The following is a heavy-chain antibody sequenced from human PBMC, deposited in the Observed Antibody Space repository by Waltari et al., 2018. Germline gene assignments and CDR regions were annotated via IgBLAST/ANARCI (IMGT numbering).Heavy chain of an antibody. CDR1: GGSISSYY. CDR2: IYYSGGT. Sequence: QVQLQESGPGLVKPSETLSLTCTVSGGSISSYYWSLIWQSPGKGLEWIGYIYYSGGTNYNPPLKSRVTISVDTSKTQFSLKLRCVTAADTAVDYCARGGGRDGYNYNYWGQGTLVTVSS. V-gene: IGHV4-59*01. D-gene: IGHD5-12*01. J-gene: IGHJ4*02. CDR3: ARGGGRDGYNYNY.